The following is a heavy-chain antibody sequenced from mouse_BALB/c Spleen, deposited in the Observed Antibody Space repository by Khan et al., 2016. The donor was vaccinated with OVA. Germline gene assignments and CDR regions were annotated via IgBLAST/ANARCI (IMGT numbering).Heavy chain of an antibody. J-gene: IGHJ3*01. V-gene: IGHV9-3*02. CDR2: INTNTGEP. D-gene: IGHD2-14*01. Sequence: QIQLVQSGPELKKPGETVRISCKASGYTFTNYGMNWVKQAPGKGLKWMGWINTNTGEPTFAEEFKERFAFSLETSASTAYLQINNLKHEDTATYSGARGYYMYGAWCAYWGQGTLVTVSA. CDR1: GYTFTNYG. CDR3: ARGYYMYGAWCAY.